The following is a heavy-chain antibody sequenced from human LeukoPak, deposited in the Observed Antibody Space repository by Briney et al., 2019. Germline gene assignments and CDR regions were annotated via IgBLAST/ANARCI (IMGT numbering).Heavy chain of an antibody. CDR2: IYYSGST. D-gene: IGHD6-19*01. CDR3: ARLGYGTGWYTY. V-gene: IGHV4-39*01. Sequence: PSETLSLTCTVSGDSISSSSYYWGWIRQPPGKGLEWIGSIYYSGSTYYNPSLKSRVTISVDTSKNQFSLKLGFVTAADTAIYYCARLGYGTGWYTYWGQGTLVTVSS. CDR1: GDSISSSSYY. J-gene: IGHJ4*02.